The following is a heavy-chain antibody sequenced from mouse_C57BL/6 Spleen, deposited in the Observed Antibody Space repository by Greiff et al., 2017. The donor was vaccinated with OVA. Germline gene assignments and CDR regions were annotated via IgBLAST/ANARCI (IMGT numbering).Heavy chain of an antibody. V-gene: IGHV14-4*01. CDR1: GFNIKDDY. CDR3: TTGTGRHY. Sequence: EVQLQQSGAELVRPGASVKLSCTASGFNIKDDYMHWVKQRPEQGLEWIGWIDPENGDTEYASKFQGKATITADTSSNTAYLQLSSLTSEDTAVYYCTTGTGRHYWGQGTTLTVSS. CDR2: IDPENGDT. J-gene: IGHJ2*01. D-gene: IGHD4-1*01.